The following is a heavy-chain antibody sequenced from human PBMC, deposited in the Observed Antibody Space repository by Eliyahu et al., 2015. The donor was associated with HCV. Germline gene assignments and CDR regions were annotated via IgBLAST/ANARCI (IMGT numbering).Heavy chain of an antibody. CDR2: ISAYNGNT. D-gene: IGHD4-17*01. J-gene: IGHJ4*02. CDR3: ARENLAGDYEDY. CDR1: GYTFTSYG. V-gene: IGHV1-18*01. Sequence: QVQLVQSGXEVKXPXXSVKVSCXASGYTFTSYGISWVXQAPXQGLEWMGWISAYNGNTNYAQKLQGRVXMTTDTSTSTAYMELRSLRSDDTAVYYCARENLAGDYEDYWGQGTLVTVSS.